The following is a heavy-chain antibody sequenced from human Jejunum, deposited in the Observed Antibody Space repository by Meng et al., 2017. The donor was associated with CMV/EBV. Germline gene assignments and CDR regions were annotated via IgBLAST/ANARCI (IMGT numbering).Heavy chain of an antibody. D-gene: IGHD3-22*01. J-gene: IGHJ4*02. Sequence: PTCAVSGGSFSSSRWWSWVRQPPEKGLEWIGQIYDSGSTTYNPSLKSRVTISLDESKNEFSLKLNSVTAADTAVYYCARNGYYSLDYWSQGALVTVSS. CDR2: IYDSGST. CDR3: ARNGYYSLDY. V-gene: IGHV4-4*02. CDR1: GGSFSSSRW.